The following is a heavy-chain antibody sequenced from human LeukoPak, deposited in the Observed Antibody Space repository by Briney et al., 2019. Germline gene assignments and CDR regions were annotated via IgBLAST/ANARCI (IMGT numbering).Heavy chain of an antibody. J-gene: IGHJ6*04. Sequence: GGSLRLSCAASGFSFSDYYMSWLRQAPGKGLEWISYISSSGSNIYADSVMGRFTISRDNAKNSLYLQMNSLRAEDTAVYYCARDYDGGYMDVWGKGTTVTVSS. V-gene: IGHV3-11*04. CDR1: GFSFSDYY. CDR2: ISSSGSNI. CDR3: ARDYDGGYMDV. D-gene: IGHD3-3*01.